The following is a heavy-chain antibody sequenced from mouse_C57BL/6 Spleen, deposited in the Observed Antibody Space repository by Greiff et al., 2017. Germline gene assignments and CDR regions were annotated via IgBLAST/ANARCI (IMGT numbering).Heavy chain of an antibody. Sequence: VQLQQSGPELVKPGASVKISCKASGYSFTGYYMNWVKQSPEKNLEWIGEINPSTGGTTYNQKYNAKATLTVDKSSSTAYMQLKSLTAEDSAVDYCATLLAGYWGQGTTLTVSS. J-gene: IGHJ2*01. CDR3: ATLLAGY. CDR2: INPSTGGT. CDR1: GYSFTGYY. V-gene: IGHV1-42*01. D-gene: IGHD1-1*01.